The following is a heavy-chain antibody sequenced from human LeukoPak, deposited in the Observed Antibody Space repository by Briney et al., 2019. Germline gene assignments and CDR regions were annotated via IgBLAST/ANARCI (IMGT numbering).Heavy chain of an antibody. CDR1: GFTFSSYS. CDR3: ARGTTDYIGMDV. Sequence: GGSLRLSCAASGFTFSSYSVSWVRQAPGKGLEWVSSISSSSSYIYYADSVKGRFTISRDNAKNSLYLQMNSLRAEDTAVYYCARGTTDYIGMDVWGQGTTVTVSS. CDR2: ISSSSSYI. D-gene: IGHD4-17*01. V-gene: IGHV3-21*01. J-gene: IGHJ6*02.